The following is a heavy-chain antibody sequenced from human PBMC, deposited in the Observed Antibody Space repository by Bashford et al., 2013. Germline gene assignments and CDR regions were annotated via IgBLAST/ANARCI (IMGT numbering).Heavy chain of an antibody. D-gene: IGHD3-3*01. CDR1: GGSISSSSYY. CDR3: ARHTYYDFWSGYQQSNNWFDP. J-gene: IGHJ5*02. CDR2: IYYSGST. Sequence: SETLSLTCTVSGGSISSSSYYWGWIRQPPGKGLEWIGSIYYSGSTYYNPSLKSRVTISVDTSKNQFSLKLSSVTAADTAVYYCARHTYYDFWSGYQQSNNWFDPWGQGTLVTVSS. V-gene: IGHV4-39*01.